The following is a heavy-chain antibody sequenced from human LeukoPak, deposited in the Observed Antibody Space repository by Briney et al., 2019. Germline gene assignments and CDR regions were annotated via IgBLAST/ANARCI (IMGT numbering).Heavy chain of an antibody. V-gene: IGHV3-66*01. CDR1: GFNVISNY. Sequence: PGGSLRLSCATSGFNVISNYMSWVRQAPGKGLEWVSVIYSGGSTYYAASVWGRFTISRDKSKNTLYLQMSSLRVDDTATYYCAIIHSYGHAWGQGTLVTVSS. J-gene: IGHJ5*02. D-gene: IGHD5-18*01. CDR2: IYSGGST. CDR3: AIIHSYGHA.